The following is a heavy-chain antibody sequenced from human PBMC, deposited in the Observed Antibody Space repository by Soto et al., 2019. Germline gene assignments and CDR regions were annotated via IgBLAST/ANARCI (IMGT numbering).Heavy chain of an antibody. Sequence: QVQLVQSGAEVKKPGSSVKVSCKASGGTFSSYAISWVRQAPGQGLEWMGGIIPIFGTANYAQKFQGRFTITADESTSTAYMELSSLRSEDTAVYYCARESADYGGNGFWPTDYWGQGTLVTVSS. D-gene: IGHD2-15*01. CDR1: GGTFSSYA. CDR2: IIPIFGTA. V-gene: IGHV1-69*01. CDR3: ARESADYGGNGFWPTDY. J-gene: IGHJ4*02.